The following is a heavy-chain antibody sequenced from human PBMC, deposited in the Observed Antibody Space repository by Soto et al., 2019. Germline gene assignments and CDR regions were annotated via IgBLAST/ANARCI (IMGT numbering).Heavy chain of an antibody. CDR1: GGTFSTYT. CDR3: TLGSWSAETFDI. Sequence: QVQLVQSGAEVKKPGSSVKVSCKASGGTFSTYTIIWVRQAPGQGLEWMGRIIPMLDITNNAQRFQGSVTITADKSTSTAYLELSSLRSEDTAVYYCTLGSWSAETFDIWGRGTMVTVSS. J-gene: IGHJ3*02. V-gene: IGHV1-69*02. D-gene: IGHD6-13*01. CDR2: IIPMLDIT.